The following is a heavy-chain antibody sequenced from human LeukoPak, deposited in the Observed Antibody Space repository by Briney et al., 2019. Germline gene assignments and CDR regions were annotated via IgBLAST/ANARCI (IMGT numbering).Heavy chain of an antibody. V-gene: IGHV4-39*01. CDR2: IYYSGST. J-gene: IGHJ5*02. Sequence: PSETLSLTCTVSGGSISSSSYYWGWIRQPPGKGLEWIGSIYYSGSTYYNPSLKSRVTISVDTSKNQFSLKLSSVTAADTAVYYCARHFNWFDPWGQGTLVTVCS. CDR1: GGSISSSSYY. CDR3: ARHFNWFDP.